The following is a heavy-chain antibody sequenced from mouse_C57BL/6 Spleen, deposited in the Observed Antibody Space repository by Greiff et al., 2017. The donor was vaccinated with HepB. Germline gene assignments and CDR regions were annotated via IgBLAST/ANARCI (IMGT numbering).Heavy chain of an antibody. CDR1: GYSITSGYY. D-gene: IGHD4-1*01. CDR3: ARKAGTGAMDY. V-gene: IGHV3-6*01. CDR2: ISYDGSN. J-gene: IGHJ4*01. Sequence: EVQLVESGPGLVKPSQSLSLTCSVTGYSITSGYYWNWIRQFPGNKLEWMGYISYDGSNNYNPSLKNRISITRDTSKNQFFLKLNSVTTEDTATYYCARKAGTGAMDYWGQGTSVTVSS.